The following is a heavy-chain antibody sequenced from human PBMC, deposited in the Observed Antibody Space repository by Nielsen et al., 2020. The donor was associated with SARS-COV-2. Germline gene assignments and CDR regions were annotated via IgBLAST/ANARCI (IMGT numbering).Heavy chain of an antibody. Sequence: GESLKISCAASGFTFSSYGMHWVRQAPGKGLEWVAVISYDGSNKYYADSVKGRFTISRDNSKNTLYLQMNSLRAEDTAVYYCAKSRTTYYYYYMDVWGKGTTVTVSS. V-gene: IGHV3-30*18. D-gene: IGHD1-14*01. CDR2: ISYDGSNK. CDR1: GFTFSSYG. J-gene: IGHJ6*03. CDR3: AKSRTTYYYYYMDV.